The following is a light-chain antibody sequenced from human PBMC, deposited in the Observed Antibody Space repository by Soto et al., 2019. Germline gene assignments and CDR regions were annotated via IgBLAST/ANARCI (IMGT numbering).Light chain of an antibody. J-gene: IGLJ1*01. CDR3: AAWDDSLSVLYV. Sequence: QSVLTQPPSASGTPGQRVTISCSGSSSNIGSNYVYWYQQLPGTAPKLLIYRNNQRPSGVPDRFSGSKSGTSASLAISGLRSEDEADYYCAAWDDSLSVLYVFGTGTKVTFL. CDR2: RNN. V-gene: IGLV1-47*01. CDR1: SSNIGSNY.